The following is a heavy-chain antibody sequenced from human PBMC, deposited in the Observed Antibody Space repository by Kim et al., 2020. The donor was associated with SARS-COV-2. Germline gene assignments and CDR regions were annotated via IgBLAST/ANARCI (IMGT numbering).Heavy chain of an antibody. V-gene: IGHV5-10-1*01. CDR1: GYSFTSYW. J-gene: IGHJ5*02. CDR2: IDPSDSYT. CDR3: ARHIAYYYGSGSRKRGLRWFDP. D-gene: IGHD3-10*01. Sequence: GESLKISCKGSGYSFTSYWISWVRQMPGKGLEWMGRIDPSDSYTNYSPSFQGHVTISADKSISTAYLQWSSLKASDTAMYYCARHIAYYYGSGSRKRGLRWFDPWGQGTLVTVSS.